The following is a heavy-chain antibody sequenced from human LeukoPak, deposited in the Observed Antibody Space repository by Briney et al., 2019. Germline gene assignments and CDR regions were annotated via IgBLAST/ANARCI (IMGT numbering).Heavy chain of an antibody. CDR3: ARDRAWNYFDY. CDR1: GFTFSSSA. CDR2: INDRGGST. D-gene: IGHD3-3*01. V-gene: IGHV3-23*01. Sequence: GGSLGLSCAASGFTFSSSAMGWVRQAPGKGLEWVSAINDRGGSTYYADSVKGRFTISRDNSKNTLYLQMDSLRAEDTAVYYCARDRAWNYFDYWGQGTLVTVSS. J-gene: IGHJ4*02.